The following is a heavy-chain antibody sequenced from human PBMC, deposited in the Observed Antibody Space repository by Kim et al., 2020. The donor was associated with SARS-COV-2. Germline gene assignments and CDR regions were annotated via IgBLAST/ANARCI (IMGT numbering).Heavy chain of an antibody. V-gene: IGHV3-30*02. D-gene: IGHD3-22*01. Sequence: SVKGRFTISRDNSKNTLYLQMNSLRAEDTAVYYCAKIFRYDSSGYYGMDVWGQGTTVTVSS. CDR3: AKIFRYDSSGYYGMDV. J-gene: IGHJ6*02.